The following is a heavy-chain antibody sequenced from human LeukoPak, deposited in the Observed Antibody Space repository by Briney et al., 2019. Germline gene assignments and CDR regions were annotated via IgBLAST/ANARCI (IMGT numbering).Heavy chain of an antibody. CDR2: IYYSGST. D-gene: IGHD3-9*01. CDR1: GVSISSSSYY. V-gene: IGHV4-39*01. Sequence: SPSETLSLTCTVSGVSISSSSYYWGWIRQPPGKGLEWIGTIYYSGSTYYNPSLKSRVTISVDTSKNQFSLKLSSVTAADTAVYYCARQVELRYFDWLLYPKGFDYWGQGTLVTVSS. J-gene: IGHJ4*02. CDR3: ARQVELRYFDWLLYPKGFDY.